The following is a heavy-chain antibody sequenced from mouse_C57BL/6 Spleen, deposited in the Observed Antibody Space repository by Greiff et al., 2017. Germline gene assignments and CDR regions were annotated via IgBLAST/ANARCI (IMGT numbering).Heavy chain of an antibody. J-gene: IGHJ4*01. V-gene: IGHV5-16*01. CDR1: GFTISDSY. CDR2: INYGGSST. Sequence: DVQLQESEGGLVQPGSSMKLSCTASGFTISDSYMAWVRQVPEKGLEWVANINYGGSSTYYLDSLKGRFIISRDNAKNILYLQMSSLKSEDTATYYCARAGIYYGYDRGLDYWGQGTSVTVSS. CDR3: ARAGIYYGYDRGLDY. D-gene: IGHD2-2*01.